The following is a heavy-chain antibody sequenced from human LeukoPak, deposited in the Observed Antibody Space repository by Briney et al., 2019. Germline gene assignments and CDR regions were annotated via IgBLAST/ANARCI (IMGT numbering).Heavy chain of an antibody. CDR2: INPNSGGT. D-gene: IGHD3-22*01. Sequence: GASVKVSCKASGYTFTSYYMHWVRQAPGQGLEWMGWINPNSGGTNYAQKFQGRVTMTRDTSISTAYMELSRLRSDDTAVYYCARAYYYDSSGYYYAPAFDIWGQGTMVTVSS. CDR1: GYTFTSYY. J-gene: IGHJ3*02. CDR3: ARAYYYDSSGYYYAPAFDI. V-gene: IGHV1-2*02.